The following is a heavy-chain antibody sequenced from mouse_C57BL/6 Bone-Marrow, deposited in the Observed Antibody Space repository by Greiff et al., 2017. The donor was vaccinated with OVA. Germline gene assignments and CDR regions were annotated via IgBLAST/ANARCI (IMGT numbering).Heavy chain of an antibody. D-gene: IGHD1-1*01. Sequence: QVQLQQSGPGLVQPSQSLSITCTVSGFSLTSYGVHWVRQSPGKGLEWLGVIWSGGSTDYNAAFISRLSISQDNSKSQVVVKMNSLQVDDTAIYYSARNPPHYGSSGMVTGAMDYWGQGTSVTVSS. V-gene: IGHV2-2*01. CDR1: GFSLTSYG. CDR3: ARNPPHYGSSGMVTGAMDY. J-gene: IGHJ4*01. CDR2: IWSGGST.